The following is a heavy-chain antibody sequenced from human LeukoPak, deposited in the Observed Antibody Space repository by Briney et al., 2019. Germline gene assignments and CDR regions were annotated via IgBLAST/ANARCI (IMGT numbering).Heavy chain of an antibody. CDR3: ASHSGGYAY. J-gene: IGHJ4*02. Sequence: SETLSLTCAVSGGSTTRGAYSWSWIRQPPRKGLEWIGYIYYSGSAYYNPSLKSRVTISVDTSKNQFSLKLSSVTAADTAVYFCASHSGGYAYWGQGTLVTVSS. CDR1: GGSTTRGAYS. V-gene: IGHV4-30-4*07. CDR2: IYYSGSA. D-gene: IGHD5-12*01.